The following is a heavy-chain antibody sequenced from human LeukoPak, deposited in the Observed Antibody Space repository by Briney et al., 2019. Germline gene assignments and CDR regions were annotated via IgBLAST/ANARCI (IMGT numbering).Heavy chain of an antibody. V-gene: IGHV3-7*01. Sequence: GGSLRLSCAASGFTFSSYSMSWVRQAPGKGLEWVANIKQDGSEKYYVDSVKGRFTISRDNAKNSLYLQMNSLRAEDTAVYYCARDILDIVATSYYYYMDVWGKGTTVTVSS. J-gene: IGHJ6*03. CDR2: IKQDGSEK. CDR1: GFTFSSYS. CDR3: ARDILDIVATSYYYYMDV. D-gene: IGHD5-12*01.